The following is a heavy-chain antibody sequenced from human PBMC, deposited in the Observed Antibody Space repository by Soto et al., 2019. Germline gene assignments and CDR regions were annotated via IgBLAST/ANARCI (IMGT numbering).Heavy chain of an antibody. D-gene: IGHD3-10*01. V-gene: IGHV4-59*01. J-gene: IGHJ4*02. Sequence: QVQLQESGPGLVKPSETLSLNCTVSGSITGYYWSWVRQPPGKKMEWIGYMFHGGTTKYNPSLEMRATLSLDTSKNQFSLSLTSVTAADTALYYCARERRWFGYIEYWGQGALVTVS. CDR2: MFHGGTT. CDR1: GSITGYY. CDR3: ARERRWFGYIEY.